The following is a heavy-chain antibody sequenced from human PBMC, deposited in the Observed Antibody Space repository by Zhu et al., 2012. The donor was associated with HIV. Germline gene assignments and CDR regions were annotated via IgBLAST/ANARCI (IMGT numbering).Heavy chain of an antibody. CDR3: ARTGDDNHHASFDI. J-gene: IGHJ4*01. V-gene: IGHV4-38-2*01. D-gene: IGHD2-21*01. CDR2: IYRSGAT. CDR1: GSSINTANY. Sequence: QVQGSGPGLAKPSETLSLTCDVSGSSINTANYWGWIRQPPGKGLEWIANIYRSGATYYNPSLRSRATISMDRSRNLFFLTLNSVTAADTAIYFCARTGDDNHHASFDIWDQGTLVTVSS.